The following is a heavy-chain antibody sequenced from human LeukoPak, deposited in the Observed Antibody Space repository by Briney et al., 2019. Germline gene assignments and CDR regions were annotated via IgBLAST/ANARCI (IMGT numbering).Heavy chain of an antibody. D-gene: IGHD3-22*01. CDR2: TYYRSKWYN. CDR3: ARVEYYDSSGSYYYYGMDV. V-gene: IGHV6-1*01. CDR1: GDSVSRNSAA. Sequence: SQTLSLTCAISGDSVSRNSAAWNWIRQSPSRGLEWLGRTYYRSKWYNDYAVSVKSRITINPDTSKNQFSLQLNSVTPEDTAVYYCARVEYYDSSGSYYYYGMDVWGQGTTVTVSS. J-gene: IGHJ6*02.